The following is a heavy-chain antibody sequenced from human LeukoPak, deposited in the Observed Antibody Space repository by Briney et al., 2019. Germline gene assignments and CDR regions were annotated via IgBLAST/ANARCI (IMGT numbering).Heavy chain of an antibody. D-gene: IGHD6-13*01. CDR1: GGSISSSSYY. V-gene: IGHV4-39*01. CDR2: IYYSGST. Sequence: PSETLSLTCTVSGGSISSSSYYWGWIRQPPGKGLEWIGSIYYSGSTYYNPSLKSRVTISVDTSKNQFSLKLSSVTAADTAMYYCARARLTYSSSWYKWFDPWGQGTLVTVSS. CDR3: ARARLTYSSSWYKWFDP. J-gene: IGHJ5*02.